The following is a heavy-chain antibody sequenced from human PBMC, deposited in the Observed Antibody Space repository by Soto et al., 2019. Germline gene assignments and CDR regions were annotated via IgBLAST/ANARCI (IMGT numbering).Heavy chain of an antibody. CDR3: ARERTYYGSGSYYPNNWFDP. CDR2: INHSGST. J-gene: IGHJ5*02. Sequence: SETLSLTCAVYGGSFSGYYWSWIRQPPGKGLEWIGEINHSGSTNYNPSLKSRVTISVDKSKNQFSLKLSSVTAADTAVYYCARERTYYGSGSYYPNNWFDPWGQGTLVTVSS. CDR1: GGSFSGYY. V-gene: IGHV4-34*01. D-gene: IGHD3-10*01.